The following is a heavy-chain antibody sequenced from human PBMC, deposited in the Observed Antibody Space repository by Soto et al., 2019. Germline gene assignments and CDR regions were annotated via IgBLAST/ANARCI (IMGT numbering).Heavy chain of an antibody. Sequence: PGGSLRLSCAASGFTFSSYAMSWVRQAPGKGLEWVSAISGSGGSTYYADSVKGRFTISRDNSKNTLYLQMNSLRAEDTAVYYCAKGGDCSGGSCYSDYYYYYGMDVWGQGTTVTVSS. J-gene: IGHJ6*02. CDR3: AKGGDCSGGSCYSDYYYYYGMDV. V-gene: IGHV3-23*01. D-gene: IGHD2-15*01. CDR1: GFTFSSYA. CDR2: ISGSGGST.